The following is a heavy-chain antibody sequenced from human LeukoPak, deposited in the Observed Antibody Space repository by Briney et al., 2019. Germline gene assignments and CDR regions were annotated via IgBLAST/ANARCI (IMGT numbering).Heavy chain of an antibody. CDR2: IKQDGSGK. D-gene: IGHD6-6*01. J-gene: IGHJ4*02. CDR1: GFTFSSYW. V-gene: IGHV3-7*01. CDR3: ARDGVGVAARDY. Sequence: GGSLRLSCAASGFTFSSYWMSWVRQAPGKGLQWVANIKQDGSGKYYVDSVKGRFTISRDNAKKSLYLQMNSLRVEDTAVYYCARDGVGVAARDYWGQGTLVTVSS.